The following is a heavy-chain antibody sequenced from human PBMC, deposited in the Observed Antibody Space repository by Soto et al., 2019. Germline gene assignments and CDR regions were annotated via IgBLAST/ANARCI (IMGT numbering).Heavy chain of an antibody. CDR3: ARLGGYYQAFNI. Sequence: ASETLSLTCTVSDSPISSYYWGWFRQPPGLGLEWVGYIYYTGTTTYNPSLRSRVAISLDASKSQFSLNLRSVTAADTAVYYCARLGGYYQAFNIWGPGALVTVSS. D-gene: IGHD3-22*01. CDR2: IYYTGTT. J-gene: IGHJ4*01. V-gene: IGHV4-59*08. CDR1: DSPISSYY.